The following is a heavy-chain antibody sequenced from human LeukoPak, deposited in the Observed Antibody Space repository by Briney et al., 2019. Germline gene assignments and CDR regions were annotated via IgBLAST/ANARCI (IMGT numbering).Heavy chain of an antibody. V-gene: IGHV1-46*01. CDR3: ARDYWDIVVVVAAGAVDY. J-gene: IGHJ4*02. Sequence: GASVKVSCKASGYTFTSYYMHWVRQAPGQGLEWMGIINPSGGSTSYAQKFQGRVTMTRDMSTSTVYMELSSLRSEDTAVYYCARDYWDIVVVVAAGAVDYWGQGTLVTVSS. CDR2: INPSGGST. D-gene: IGHD2-15*01. CDR1: GYTFTSYY.